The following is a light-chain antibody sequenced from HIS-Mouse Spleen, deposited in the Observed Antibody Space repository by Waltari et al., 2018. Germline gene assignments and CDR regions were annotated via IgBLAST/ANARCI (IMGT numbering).Light chain of an antibody. CDR3: QQYNSYST. Sequence: DIQMTQSPSTLSASVVDRVTITCRASQSISSWLAWYQQKPGKAPKLLIYKASSLESGVPSRFRGSGSGTEFTLTISSLQPDDFATYYCQQYNSYSTFGQGTKVEIK. CDR1: QSISSW. CDR2: KAS. V-gene: IGKV1-5*03. J-gene: IGKJ1*01.